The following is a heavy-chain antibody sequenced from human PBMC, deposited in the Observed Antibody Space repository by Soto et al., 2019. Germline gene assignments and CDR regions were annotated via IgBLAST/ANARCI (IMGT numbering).Heavy chain of an antibody. CDR3: ARYVRGLRRPTRDFDY. D-gene: IGHD5-12*01. CDR2: INHSGST. J-gene: IGHJ4*02. V-gene: IGHV4-34*01. CDR1: GGSFSGYY. Sequence: SETLSLTCAVYGGSFSGYYWSWIRQPPGKGLEWIGEINHSGSTNYNPSPKSRVTISVDTSKNQFSLKLSSVTAADTAVYYCARYVRGLRRPTRDFDYWGQGTLVTVSS.